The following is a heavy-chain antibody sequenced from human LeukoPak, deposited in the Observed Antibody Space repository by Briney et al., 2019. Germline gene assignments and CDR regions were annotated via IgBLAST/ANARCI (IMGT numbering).Heavy chain of an antibody. CDR2: IYYSGST. J-gene: IGHJ4*02. D-gene: IGHD1-26*01. CDR3: ARSRRGGTYLY. Sequence: SETLSLTCTVSGGSISSYYWSWIRQPPGKGLEWIGYIYYSGSTNYNPSLKSRVTISVDTSKNQFSLKVSSVTAADTAVYYCARSRRGGTYLYWGQGTLVTVSS. CDR1: GGSISSYY. V-gene: IGHV4-59*01.